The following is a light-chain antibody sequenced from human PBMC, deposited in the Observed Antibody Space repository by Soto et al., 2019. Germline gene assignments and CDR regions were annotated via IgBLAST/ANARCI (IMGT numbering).Light chain of an antibody. Sequence: QSVLTQPPSASGTPGQRGTISCSGSSSNIGSNYVYWYQQLPGTAPKLLIYRNNQRPSGVPDRFSGSKSGTSASLAISGLRSEDEADYYCAAWDDSLNYVFGTGTKV. V-gene: IGLV1-47*01. CDR1: SSNIGSNY. CDR3: AAWDDSLNYV. J-gene: IGLJ1*01. CDR2: RNN.